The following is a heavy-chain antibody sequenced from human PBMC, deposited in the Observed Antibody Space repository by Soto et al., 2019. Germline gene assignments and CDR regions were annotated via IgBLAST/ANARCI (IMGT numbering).Heavy chain of an antibody. J-gene: IGHJ2*01. V-gene: IGHV3-33*01. CDR3: ARVQHYYDSSGYYSHWYFDL. CDR1: GFTFSSYG. CDR2: IWYDGSNK. Sequence: SLRLSCAASGFTFSSYGMHWVRQAPDKGLEWVAVIWYDGSNKYYADSVKGRFTISRDNSKNTLYLQMNSLRAEDTAVYYCARVQHYYDSSGYYSHWYFDLWGRGTLVTVS. D-gene: IGHD3-22*01.